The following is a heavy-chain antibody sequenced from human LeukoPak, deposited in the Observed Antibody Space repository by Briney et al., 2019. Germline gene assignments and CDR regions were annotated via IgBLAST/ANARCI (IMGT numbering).Heavy chain of an antibody. V-gene: IGHV1-46*01. J-gene: IGHJ3*01. CDR3: ARAGRPDAFDV. CDR1: AYAFTSYY. Sequence: ASVKVSCKASAYAFTSYYMHWVRQAPGQGLEWMGILNPSGNSTTYAQNFQGRVTMTRDTSTSTVYMELSSLRSEDTAVYYCARAGRPDAFDVWGQGTMVTVSS. CDR2: LNPSGNST.